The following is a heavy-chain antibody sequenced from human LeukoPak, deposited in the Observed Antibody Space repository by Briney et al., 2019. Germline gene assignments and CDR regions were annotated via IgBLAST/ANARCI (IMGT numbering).Heavy chain of an antibody. Sequence: SETLSLTRAVSGYSISSGYYWGWIRQPPGKGLEWIGSIYHSGSTYYNPSLKSRVTISVDTSKNQFSLKLSSVTAADTAVYYCAAGSSSTEPLLYYYYYMDVWGKGTTVTVSS. CDR3: AAGSSSTEPLLYYYYYMDV. CDR2: IYHSGST. V-gene: IGHV4-38-2*01. CDR1: GYSISSGYY. J-gene: IGHJ6*03. D-gene: IGHD6-6*01.